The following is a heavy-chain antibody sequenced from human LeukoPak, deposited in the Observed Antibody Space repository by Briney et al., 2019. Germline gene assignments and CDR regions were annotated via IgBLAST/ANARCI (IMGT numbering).Heavy chain of an antibody. CDR3: ARVIISTKYYSGMDV. CDR1: GFTVSSNY. V-gene: IGHV3-53*05. Sequence: GGSLRLSCAASGFTVSSNYMSWVRQAPGKGLEWVSVIYSGGSTYYADSVKGRFTISRDNSKNTVYLQMDSLRPEDTALYYCARVIISTKYYSGMDVWGQGTTVTVSS. J-gene: IGHJ6*02. D-gene: IGHD2/OR15-2a*01. CDR2: IYSGGST.